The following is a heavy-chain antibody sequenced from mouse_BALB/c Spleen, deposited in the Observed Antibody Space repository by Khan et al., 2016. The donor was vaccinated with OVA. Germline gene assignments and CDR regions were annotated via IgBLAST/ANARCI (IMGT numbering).Heavy chain of an antibody. CDR1: GFSLTHHG. Sequence: VQLQESGPGLVAPSQSPSITCIISGFSLTHHGVHWARHPPGKGLEWMVVIWSDGSKTYNLTLKSRLSISKDNSKSQVFLKMNSLQTDDTAMYYCARQPYYHYYIMDYWGQGTSVTVSS. CDR3: ARQPYYHYYIMDY. D-gene: IGHD2-10*01. CDR2: IWSDGSK. V-gene: IGHV2-6-1*01. J-gene: IGHJ4*01.